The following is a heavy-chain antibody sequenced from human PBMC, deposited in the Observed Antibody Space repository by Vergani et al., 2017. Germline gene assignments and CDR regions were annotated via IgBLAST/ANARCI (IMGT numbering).Heavy chain of an antibody. D-gene: IGHD6-6*01. CDR1: GGSINTGAYY. CDR3: AREYSSSSGRGFDV. Sequence: QVQLQESGPRLVRPSQTLSLTCTVSGGSINTGAYYWSWIRQPAGKGLEWIGRVYTSGMTNYNPSLKSRVTILVDRSKSQLSLKLTSVTAGDTAVYFCAREYSSSSGRGFDVWGQGTKVSVSS. V-gene: IGHV4-61*02. J-gene: IGHJ3*01. CDR2: VYTSGMT.